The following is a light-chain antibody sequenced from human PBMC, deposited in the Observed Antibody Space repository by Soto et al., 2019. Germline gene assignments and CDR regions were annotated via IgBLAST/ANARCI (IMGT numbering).Light chain of an antibody. V-gene: IGLV1-44*01. CDR3: AAWDDSLNAYV. Sequence: QSVLTQPPSASGTPGQRVTISCSGSSSNIGSNTVNWYQQLPGTAPKLLIYGNNQRPSGVPDRFSGSKSGTSAFLAISGLQSEDEADYYCAAWDDSLNAYVFGTGTKVTVL. CDR1: SSNIGSNT. CDR2: GNN. J-gene: IGLJ1*01.